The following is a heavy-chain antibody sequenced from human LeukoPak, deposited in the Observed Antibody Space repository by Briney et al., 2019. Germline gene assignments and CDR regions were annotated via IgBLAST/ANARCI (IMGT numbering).Heavy chain of an antibody. CDR3: ARVSWGRYYYYYMDV. D-gene: IGHD3-16*01. CDR2: IYYSGNT. J-gene: IGHJ6*03. Sequence: PSETLSLTCTVSGGSISNSLYYWGWIRQPPGKGLEWIGSIYYSGNTYYNPSLKSRVTISVDTSKNQFSLKLSSVTAADTAVYYCARVSWGRYYYYYMDVWGKGTTVTVSS. V-gene: IGHV4-39*07. CDR1: GGSISNSLYY.